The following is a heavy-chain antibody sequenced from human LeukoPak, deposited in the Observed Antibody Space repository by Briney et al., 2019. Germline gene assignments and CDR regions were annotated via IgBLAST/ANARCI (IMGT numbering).Heavy chain of an antibody. D-gene: IGHD6-19*01. V-gene: IGHV3-23*01. CDR2: ISGSGDST. Sequence: GGSLRLSCAASGFTFSSYAMSWVRQAPGKGLEWVSAISGSGDSTYYADSVKGRFTISRDNSKNTLYLQMKSLRAEDAAVYYCARYRYSSGWYYFEHWGQGILVTVSS. CDR3: ARYRYSSGWYYFEH. J-gene: IGHJ4*02. CDR1: GFTFSSYA.